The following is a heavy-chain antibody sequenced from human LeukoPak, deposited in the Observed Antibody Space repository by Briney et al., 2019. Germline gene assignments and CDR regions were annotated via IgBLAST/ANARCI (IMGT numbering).Heavy chain of an antibody. J-gene: IGHJ4*02. CDR2: INHSGST. V-gene: IGHV4-34*01. D-gene: IGHD5-24*01. CDR3: AREGDGYNSDY. Sequence: TSETLSLTCAVYGVSFSGYYWSWIRQPPGKGLEWIGEINHSGSTNYNPSLKSRVTISVDTSKNQFSLKLSSVTAADTAVYYCAREGDGYNSDYWGQGTLVTVSS. CDR1: GVSFSGYY.